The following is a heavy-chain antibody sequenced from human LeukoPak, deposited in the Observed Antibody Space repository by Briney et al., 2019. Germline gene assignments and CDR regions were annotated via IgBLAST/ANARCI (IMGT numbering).Heavy chain of an antibody. CDR2: INPNSGGT. CDR3: ARSIRYCSSTSCYTIWFDP. J-gene: IGHJ5*02. CDR1: GYTFTSYY. D-gene: IGHD2-2*02. V-gene: IGHV1-2*02. Sequence: ASVKVSCKASGYTFTSYYINWVRQAPGQGLEWMGWINPNSGGTNYAQKFQGRVTMTRDTSISTAYMELSRLRSDDTAVYYCARSIRYCSSTSCYTIWFDPWGQGTLVTVSS.